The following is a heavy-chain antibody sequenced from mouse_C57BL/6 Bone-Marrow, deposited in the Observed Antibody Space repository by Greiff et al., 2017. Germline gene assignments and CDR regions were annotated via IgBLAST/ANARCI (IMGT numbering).Heavy chain of an antibody. D-gene: IGHD1-1*01. Sequence: QVQLQQSGAELARPGASVKMSCKASGYTFTSYTMHWVKQRPGQGLEWIGYINPSSGYTKYNQKFKDKATLTADKSSSTAYMQLGSLTSEDSAVSYCENNGSTPFAYWGQGTLVTVSA. CDR2: INPSSGYT. V-gene: IGHV1-4*01. CDR1: GYTFTSYT. CDR3: ENNGSTPFAY. J-gene: IGHJ3*01.